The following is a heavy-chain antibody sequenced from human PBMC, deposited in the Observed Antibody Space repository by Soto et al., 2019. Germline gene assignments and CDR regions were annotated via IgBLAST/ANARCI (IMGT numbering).Heavy chain of an antibody. J-gene: IGHJ6*02. CDR1: GYIFTRYW. CDR2: IYPGDSDT. CDR3: ARQSPTPGYYYFSSGMDV. Sequence: GESLKISCKASGYIFTRYWIGWVRQMPGKGLEWMGIIYPGDSDTRYSPSFQGQVTISADKSISTASLQWSSLKASDTAVYYCARQSPTPGYYYFSSGMDVWGQGTKVTVYS. D-gene: IGHD4-17*01. V-gene: IGHV5-51*01.